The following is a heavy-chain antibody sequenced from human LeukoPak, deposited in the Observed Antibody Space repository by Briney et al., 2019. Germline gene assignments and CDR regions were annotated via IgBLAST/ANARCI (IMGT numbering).Heavy chain of an antibody. CDR3: ARGLRFLEWWDAFDI. CDR2: IYYSGST. CDR1: GGSISSSSYY. V-gene: IGHV4-39*01. D-gene: IGHD3-3*01. J-gene: IGHJ3*02. Sequence: NPSETLSLTCTVSGGSISSSSYYWGWIRQPPGKGLEWIGSIYYSGSTYYNPSLKSRVTISVDTSKNQFSLKLSSVTAADTAVYYCARGLRFLEWWDAFDIWGQGTMVTVSS.